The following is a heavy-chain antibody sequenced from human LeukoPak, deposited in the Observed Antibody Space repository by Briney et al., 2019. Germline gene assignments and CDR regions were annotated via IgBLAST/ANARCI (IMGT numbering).Heavy chain of an antibody. CDR2: ISYDGSNK. Sequence: GRSLRLSCAASGSTISSYGMHWVRQAPGKGLEWVAVISYDGSNKYYADSVKGRFTISRDNSKNTLYLQMNSLRVEGTAVYYCALGLVTDYWGQGTLVTVSS. CDR3: ALGLVTDY. V-gene: IGHV3-30*03. CDR1: GSTISSYG. J-gene: IGHJ4*02. D-gene: IGHD3-9*01.